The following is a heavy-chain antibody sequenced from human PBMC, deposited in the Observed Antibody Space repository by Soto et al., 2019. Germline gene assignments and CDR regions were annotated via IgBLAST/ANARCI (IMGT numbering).Heavy chain of an antibody. CDR2: INPNSGGT. CDR3: AICSSTSCYRQHYYYYGMDV. CDR1: GYTFTGYY. Sequence: GASVKVSCKASGYTFTGYYMHWVRQAPGQGLEWMGWINPNSGGTNYAQKFQGWVTMTRDTSISTAYMELSRLRSDDTAVYYCAICSSTSCYRQHYYYYGMDVWGQGTTVTAP. J-gene: IGHJ6*02. D-gene: IGHD2-2*01. V-gene: IGHV1-2*04.